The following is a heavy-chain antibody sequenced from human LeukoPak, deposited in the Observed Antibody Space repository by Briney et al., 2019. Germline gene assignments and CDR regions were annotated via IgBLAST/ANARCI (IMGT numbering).Heavy chain of an antibody. CDR2: IWYDGSNK. D-gene: IGHD4-4*01. Sequence: GGSLRLSCAASGFTFSSYGMPWVRQAPGKGLEWVAVIWYDGSNKYCADSVKGRFTISRDNAKNSLYLQMNSLRAEDTAVYYCARDPVTQHYYYYGMDVWGQGTTVTVSS. CDR3: ARDPVTQHYYYYGMDV. V-gene: IGHV3-33*01. J-gene: IGHJ6*02. CDR1: GFTFSSYG.